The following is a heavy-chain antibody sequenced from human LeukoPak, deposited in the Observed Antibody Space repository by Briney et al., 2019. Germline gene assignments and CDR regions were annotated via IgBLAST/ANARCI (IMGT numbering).Heavy chain of an antibody. CDR2: INHSGST. Sequence: SGTLSLTCAVYGGSFSGYYRSWIRQPPGKGLEWIGEINHSGSTNYNPSLKSRVTISVDTSKNQFSLKLSSVTAADTAVYYCARSQQDFDYWGQGTLVTVSS. V-gene: IGHV4-34*01. J-gene: IGHJ4*02. CDR1: GGSFSGYY. CDR3: ARSQQDFDY. D-gene: IGHD1/OR15-1a*01.